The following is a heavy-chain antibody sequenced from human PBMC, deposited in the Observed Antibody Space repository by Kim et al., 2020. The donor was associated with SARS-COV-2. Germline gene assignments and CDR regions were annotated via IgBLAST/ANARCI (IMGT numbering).Heavy chain of an antibody. CDR3: ARGSGAGDY. J-gene: IGHJ4*02. Sequence: SNKYYADSVKGRFTISRDNSKNTLYLQINSLRAEDTAVYYCARGSGAGDYWGQGTLVTVSS. D-gene: IGHD1-26*01. CDR2: SNK. V-gene: IGHV3-33*01.